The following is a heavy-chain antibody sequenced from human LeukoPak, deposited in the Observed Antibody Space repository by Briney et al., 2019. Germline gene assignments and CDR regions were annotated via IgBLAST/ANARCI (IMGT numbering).Heavy chain of an antibody. V-gene: IGHV1-2*02. D-gene: IGHD4/OR15-4a*01. CDR3: ARDHDFGPDY. CDR1: GYTFTGHY. Sequence: GASVKVSCKASGYTFTGHYMHWLRQAPGQGLEWMGWIKPDSGFTNYAQNFQGRVTMTSDTSISTAYMELSSLTSVDTAMYYCARDHDFGPDYRGQGTLVTV. J-gene: IGHJ4*02. CDR2: IKPDSGFT.